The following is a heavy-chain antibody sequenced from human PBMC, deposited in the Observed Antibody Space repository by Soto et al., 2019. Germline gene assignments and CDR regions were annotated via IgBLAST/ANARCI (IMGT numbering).Heavy chain of an antibody. J-gene: IGHJ5*02. V-gene: IGHV1-69*06. CDR3: ARDIATAGTNWSDP. CDR1: GGTFSSYA. D-gene: IGHD6-13*01. CDR2: IIPIFGTA. Sequence: SVKVSCKASGGTFSSYAISWVRQAPGQGLEWMGGIIPIFGTANYAQKFQGRVTITADKSTSTAYMELSSLRSEDTAVYYCARDIATAGTNWSDPWGQGTLFTVSS.